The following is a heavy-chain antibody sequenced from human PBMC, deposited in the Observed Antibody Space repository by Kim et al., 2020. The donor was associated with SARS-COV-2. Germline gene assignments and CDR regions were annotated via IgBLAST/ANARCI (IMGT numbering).Heavy chain of an antibody. D-gene: IGHD5-18*01. CDR1: GFTFSGYW. CDR3: ARHTAMVPGGY. Sequence: GGSLRLSCAASGFTFSGYWMSWVRQAPGKGLEWVANIKQDGSEKYYVDSVKGRFTVSRDNAKKSLYLQMNSLRAEDTAVYYCARHTAMVPGGYWGQGTLVTVSS. CDR2: IKQDGSEK. J-gene: IGHJ4*02. V-gene: IGHV3-7*01.